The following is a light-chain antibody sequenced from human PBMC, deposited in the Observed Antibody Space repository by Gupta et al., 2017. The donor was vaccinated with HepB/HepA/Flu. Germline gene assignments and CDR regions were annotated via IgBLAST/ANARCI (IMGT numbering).Light chain of an antibody. CDR1: QSLSSSF. CDR2: GAS. V-gene: IGKV3-20*01. CDR3: QQESSSPIT. J-gene: IGKJ4*01. Sequence: EIVLTQSPGTLYLSPGERATLSCRASQSLSSSFLVWYQQTPGQAPRLLIYGASSRATGVPDRFSGSGSGTEFTLTISGLEPEDFAVYYCQQESSSPITFGGGTKVEIK.